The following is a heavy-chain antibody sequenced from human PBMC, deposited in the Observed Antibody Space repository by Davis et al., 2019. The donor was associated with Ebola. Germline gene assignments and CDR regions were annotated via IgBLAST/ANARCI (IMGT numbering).Heavy chain of an antibody. D-gene: IGHD3-16*01. CDR2: IYYSGST. CDR1: GGSISSYY. Sequence: GSLRLSCTVSGGSISSYYWSWIRQPPGKGLEWIGYIYYSGSTNYNPSLKSRVTISVDTSKNQFSLMLTSVTAADTAVYYCASLGFLGGQFDFWGQGTLVTVSA. V-gene: IGHV4-59*08. CDR3: ASLGFLGGQFDF. J-gene: IGHJ4*02.